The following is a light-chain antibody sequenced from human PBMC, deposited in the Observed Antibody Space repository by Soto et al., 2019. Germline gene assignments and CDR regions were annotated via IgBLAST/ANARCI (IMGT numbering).Light chain of an antibody. CDR2: LAS. Sequence: IVLTQSPLSLPVTPGEPASISCRSTQSLLYSNGYYYLDWYLQKPGQSPRVLIYLASNRASGVPDGFSGSGSGTEFTMKISGVEAEDVGVYYCMSGVLAPHSFGQGTKVEF. CDR3: MSGVLAPHS. V-gene: IGKV2-28*01. J-gene: IGKJ2*03. CDR1: QSLLYSNGYYY.